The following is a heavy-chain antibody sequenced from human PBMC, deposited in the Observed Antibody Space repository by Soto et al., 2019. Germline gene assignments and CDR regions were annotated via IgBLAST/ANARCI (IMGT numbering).Heavy chain of an antibody. CDR3: AGPYNSLAH. CDR2: IYYSGST. J-gene: IGHJ5*02. V-gene: IGHV4-59*08. Sequence: PSETLSLTCTVSGGSISSYYWSWIRQPPGKGLEWIGYIYYSGSTNYNPSLKSRVTISVDTSKNQFSLKLSSVTAADTAVYYCAGPYNSLAHWGQGTLVTV. CDR1: GGSISSYY.